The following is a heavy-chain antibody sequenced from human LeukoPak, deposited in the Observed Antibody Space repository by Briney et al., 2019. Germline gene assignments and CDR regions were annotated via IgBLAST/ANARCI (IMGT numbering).Heavy chain of an antibody. CDR3: ARYTVARRYFDY. Sequence: SETLSLTCTLSGGSISSDTYYWTWIRQPAGKGLGWIGRIYTSGSTNYSPSLKSRVTISVDTSKNQFSLKLSSVTAADTAVYYCARYTVARRYFDYWGQGTLVTVSS. CDR1: GGSISSDTYY. J-gene: IGHJ4*02. CDR2: IYTSGST. V-gene: IGHV4-61*02. D-gene: IGHD6-19*01.